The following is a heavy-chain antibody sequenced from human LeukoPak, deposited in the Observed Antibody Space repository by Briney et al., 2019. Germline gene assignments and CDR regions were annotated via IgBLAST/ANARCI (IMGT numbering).Heavy chain of an antibody. J-gene: IGHJ3*02. CDR1: GYSISSDYY. CDR2: VYQSGTT. Sequence: KTSETLSLTCVVSGYSISSDYYWVWIRQPPGKGLEWIGNVYQSGTTYSNPSLKSRVTMSVDTSKNQFSLKVNSVTAADTAVYYCARGETMVADRREGDGFDIWGQGTLVTVSS. V-gene: IGHV4-38-2*01. D-gene: IGHD4/OR15-4a*01. CDR3: ARGETMVADRREGDGFDI.